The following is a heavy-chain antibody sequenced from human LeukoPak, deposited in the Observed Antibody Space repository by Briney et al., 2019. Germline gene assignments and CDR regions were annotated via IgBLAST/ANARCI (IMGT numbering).Heavy chain of an antibody. V-gene: IGHV4-4*07. D-gene: IGHD5-18*01. Sequence: SETLSLTCTVSGGSISNYYWSWIRQPAGKGLEWIGRIYSSGNTNYNPSLKSRVTMSVDTSKNQFSLKLSFVTAADAAVYHCARGRGYSYGYLDYWGQGTLVTVSS. CDR1: GGSISNYY. CDR2: IYSSGNT. CDR3: ARGRGYSYGYLDY. J-gene: IGHJ4*02.